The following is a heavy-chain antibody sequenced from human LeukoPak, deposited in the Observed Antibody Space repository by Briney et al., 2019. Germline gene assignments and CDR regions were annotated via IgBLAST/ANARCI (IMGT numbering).Heavy chain of an antibody. V-gene: IGHV1-2*02. CDR2: INPVTGGT. D-gene: IGHD3/OR15-3a*01. J-gene: IGHJ4*02. CDR3: ARANPIYVFWIGYF. Sequence: ASVKVSCKASGYIFTDYYVHWVRQAPGQGLEWMAWINPVTGGTNYAQKFQDRVTVTRDASTSTAYMESSSLGSDDTAVYFCARANPIYVFWIGYFWGQGTLVTVSS. CDR1: GYIFTDYY.